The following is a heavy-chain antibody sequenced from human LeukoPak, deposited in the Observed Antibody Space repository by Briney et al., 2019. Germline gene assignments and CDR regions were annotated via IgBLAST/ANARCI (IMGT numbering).Heavy chain of an antibody. D-gene: IGHD1-7*01. CDR2: IYYSGST. CDR3: ARVRSRTFDY. Sequence: PSETLSLTCTVSGGSISSHYWSWIRQPPGKGREWIGYIYYSGSTNYNPSLKSRVTISVDTSKNQFSLKLSSVTAADTAVYYCARVRSRTFDYWGQGTLVTVSS. V-gene: IGHV4-59*11. J-gene: IGHJ4*02. CDR1: GGSISSHY.